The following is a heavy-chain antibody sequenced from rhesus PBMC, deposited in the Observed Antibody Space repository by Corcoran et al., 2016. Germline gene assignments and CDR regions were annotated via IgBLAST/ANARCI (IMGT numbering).Heavy chain of an antibody. CDR1: GGSISSSY. CDR2: SYGSGSST. CDR3: ARAQGIAAAATFDY. Sequence: QLQLQESGPGLVKPSETLSVTCAVSGGSISSSYWSWIRQAPGKGLEWIGYSYGSGSSTNYNPSLKGRVTLSVDTSKNQLSLKLSSVTTADTAVYYCARAQGIAAAATFDYWGQGVLVTVSS. D-gene: IGHD6-25*01. V-gene: IGHV4-169*01. J-gene: IGHJ4*01.